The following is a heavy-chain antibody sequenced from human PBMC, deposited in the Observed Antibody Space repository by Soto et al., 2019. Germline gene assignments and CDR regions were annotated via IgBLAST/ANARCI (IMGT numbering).Heavy chain of an antibody. D-gene: IGHD3-10*01. V-gene: IGHV3-33*01. CDR2: IWYDGSNK. Sequence: QVQLVESGGGVVQPGRSLRLSCAASGFTFSSYGMHWVRQAPGKGLEWVAVIWYDGSNKYYADSVKGRFTISRDNSKNTLYLKMNSLRAEDTAVYYCARDRGGDYYYGMDVWGQGTTVTVSS. J-gene: IGHJ6*02. CDR1: GFTFSSYG. CDR3: ARDRGGDYYYGMDV.